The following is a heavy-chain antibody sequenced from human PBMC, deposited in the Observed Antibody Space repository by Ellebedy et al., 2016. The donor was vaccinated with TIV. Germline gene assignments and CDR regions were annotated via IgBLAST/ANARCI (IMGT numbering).Heavy chain of an antibody. CDR1: GYALASDS. Sequence: AASVKVSCKASGYALASDSIRWVRQAPGQGLEWMGGIDAHNGNRHYKQSLQDRVTITTDTPTNTAYMELRSLTSDDTAVYYCATSATFIERGRADYWGQGTLVTVSS. V-gene: IGHV1-18*04. CDR2: IDAHNGNR. J-gene: IGHJ4*02. D-gene: IGHD1-1*01. CDR3: ATSATFIERGRADY.